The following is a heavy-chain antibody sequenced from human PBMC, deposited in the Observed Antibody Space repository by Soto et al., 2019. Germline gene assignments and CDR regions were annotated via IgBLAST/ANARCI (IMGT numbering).Heavy chain of an antibody. CDR3: ARDEGNGSGSWYDY. J-gene: IGHJ4*02. V-gene: IGHV4-30-4*01. CDR2: IYYSGST. D-gene: IGHD3-10*01. CDR1: GGSISSGDYY. Sequence: SETLSLTCTVSGGSISSGDYYWSWIRQPPGKGLEWIGYIYYSGSTYYNPSLKSRVTISVDTSKNQFSLKLSSVTAADTAVYYCARDEGNGSGSWYDYWGQGTLVTVSS.